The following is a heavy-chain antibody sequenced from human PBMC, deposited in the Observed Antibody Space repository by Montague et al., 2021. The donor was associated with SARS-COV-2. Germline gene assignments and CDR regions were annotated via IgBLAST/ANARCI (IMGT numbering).Heavy chain of an antibody. CDR3: ARTYYGGRPFDY. Sequence: PALVKPTKTLTLTCTFSGFSLSTSGMCLSWIRQPPGKALEWLARIDWDDDKYYSSSLKTRLTISKDTSKSQVVLTITNMDPVDTATYYCARTYYGGRPFDYWGQGTLVTVSS. CDR1: GFSLSTSGMC. J-gene: IGHJ4*02. CDR2: IDWDDDK. V-gene: IGHV2-70*11. D-gene: IGHD4-23*01.